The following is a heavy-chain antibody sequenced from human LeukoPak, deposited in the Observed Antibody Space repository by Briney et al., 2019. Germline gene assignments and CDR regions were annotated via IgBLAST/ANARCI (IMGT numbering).Heavy chain of an antibody. J-gene: IGHJ4*02. CDR1: GYSLTSYW. CDR3: ARQVGFAPYYFDY. V-gene: IGHV5-51*01. D-gene: IGHD1-26*01. Sequence: GESLKISCKGSGYSLTSYWIGWVRQMPGKGLEWMGIIYPSDSDTRYSPSFQGQVTISADKSISTASLQWSSLKASDTAMYYWARQVGFAPYYFDYWGQGTLVTVSS. CDR2: IYPSDSDT.